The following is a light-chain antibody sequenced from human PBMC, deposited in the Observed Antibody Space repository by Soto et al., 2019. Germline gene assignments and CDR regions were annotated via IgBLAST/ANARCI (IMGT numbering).Light chain of an antibody. CDR1: RAISSY. Sequence: DIQLTQSPSFLSASVGDRVTITCRASRAISSYLAWYQQRPGEAPKLLILAASTLQSGVPSRLSGSGSGTEVTLTISSLQPEDFATYYCQQFNDYPLTFGGGTKVEIK. CDR2: AAS. V-gene: IGKV1-9*01. J-gene: IGKJ4*01. CDR3: QQFNDYPLT.